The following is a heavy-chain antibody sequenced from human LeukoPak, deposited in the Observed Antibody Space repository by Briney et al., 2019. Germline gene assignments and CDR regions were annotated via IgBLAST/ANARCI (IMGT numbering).Heavy chain of an antibody. CDR1: GFTFSSYN. D-gene: IGHD3-22*01. V-gene: IGHV3-48*04. CDR3: ARTIDYYDSSGYYYRALFDY. CDR2: ISSSGSTI. J-gene: IGHJ4*02. Sequence: PGGSLRLSCAASGFTFSSYNMNWVRQAPGKGLEWVSYISSSGSTIYYADSVKGRFTISRDNAKNSLYLQMNSLRAEDTAVYYCARTIDYYDSSGYYYRALFDYWGQGTLVTVSS.